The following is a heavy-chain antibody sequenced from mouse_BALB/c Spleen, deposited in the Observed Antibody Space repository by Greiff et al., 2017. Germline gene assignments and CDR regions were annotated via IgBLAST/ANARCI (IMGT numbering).Heavy chain of an antibody. Sequence: EVQLQESGGGLVQPGGSRKLSCAASGFTFSDYGMAWVRQAPGKGPEWVAFISNLAYSIYYADTVTGRFTISRENAKNTLYLEMSSLRSEDTAMYYCARDGGATRAMDYWGQGTSVTVSS. CDR1: GFTFSDYG. CDR3: ARDGGATRAMDY. V-gene: IGHV5-15*02. CDR2: ISNLAYSI. J-gene: IGHJ4*01. D-gene: IGHD3-1*01.